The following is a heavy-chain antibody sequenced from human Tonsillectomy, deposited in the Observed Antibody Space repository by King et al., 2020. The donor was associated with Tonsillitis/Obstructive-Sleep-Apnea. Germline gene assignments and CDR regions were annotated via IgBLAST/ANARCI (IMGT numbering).Heavy chain of an antibody. CDR3: ARAEDLVGSNAIDV. D-gene: IGHD1-26*01. V-gene: IGHV3-21*01. CDR2: ISSSSSYI. J-gene: IGHJ3*01. CDR1: GFTFTRYS. Sequence: VQLVESGGGLVKPGGSLRLSCAASGFTFTRYSMNWVRQAPGKGLEWVSFISSSSSYIYYADSVKGRFTISRDNAKNSLSLQMNSLRAEDTAVYYCARAEDLVGSNAIDVWGQGTRVTVSS.